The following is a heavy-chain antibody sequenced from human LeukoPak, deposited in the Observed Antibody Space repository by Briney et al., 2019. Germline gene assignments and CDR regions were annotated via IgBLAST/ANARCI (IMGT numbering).Heavy chain of an antibody. J-gene: IGHJ4*02. Sequence: SQTLPLTCAISGDSVSSTSAAWNWIRLSPSRGLEWLGRTYYRSRWYDDYAPSVKSRISIKPDTSKNQFSLQLYSVTPEDTAVYYCARGDGYYFDYWGQGALVIVSS. CDR2: TYYRSRWYD. D-gene: IGHD3-10*01. V-gene: IGHV6-1*01. CDR1: GDSVSSTSAA. CDR3: ARGDGYYFDY.